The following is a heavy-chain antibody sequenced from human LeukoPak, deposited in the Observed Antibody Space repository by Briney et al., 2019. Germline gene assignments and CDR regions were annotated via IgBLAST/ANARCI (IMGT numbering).Heavy chain of an antibody. D-gene: IGHD2-2*01. CDR2: ISTYNDNT. Sequence: ASEKVSCKASGYTFTSYGISCARQTPGQPREWMEWISTYNDNTKYAQNVQGRVTMTTDTSTSTAYMALRSLRSDDTAVYYCARDREVLLCSSSTCYASGMDVWGKATTVIVSS. CDR3: ARDREVLLCSSSTCYASGMDV. J-gene: IGHJ6*01. CDR1: GYTFTSYG. V-gene: IGHV1-18*01.